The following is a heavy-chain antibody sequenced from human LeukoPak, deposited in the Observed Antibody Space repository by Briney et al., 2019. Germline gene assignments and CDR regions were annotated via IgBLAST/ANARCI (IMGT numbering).Heavy chain of an antibody. Sequence: GGSLRLSCAASGFTFDDHGMSWVRQAPGKGLEWVAGINWSGGNSGYADSVKGRFTISRDNAKNSLYLQLKSLRAEDTALYYCVREGGSIVLIRGFDSWGQGTLVTVSS. V-gene: IGHV3-20*04. D-gene: IGHD2-15*01. J-gene: IGHJ4*02. CDR3: VREGGSIVLIRGFDS. CDR1: GFTFDDHG. CDR2: INWSGGNS.